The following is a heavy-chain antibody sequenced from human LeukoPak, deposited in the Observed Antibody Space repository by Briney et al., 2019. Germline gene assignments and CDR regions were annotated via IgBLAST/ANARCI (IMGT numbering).Heavy chain of an antibody. D-gene: IGHD3-10*01. J-gene: IGHJ4*02. CDR3: ARDMVRGGFDY. CDR2: IYYSGST. Sequence: SETLSLTCTVSGGSISSSSYYWGWIRQPPGKGLEWIGSIYYSGSTYYNPSLKSRVTISVDTSKNQFSLKLSSVTAADTAVYYCARDMVRGGFDYWGQGTLVTVSS. CDR1: GGSISSSSYY. V-gene: IGHV4-39*07.